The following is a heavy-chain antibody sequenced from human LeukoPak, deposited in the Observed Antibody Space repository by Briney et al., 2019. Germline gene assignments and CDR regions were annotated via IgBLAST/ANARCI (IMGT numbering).Heavy chain of an antibody. J-gene: IGHJ4*02. CDR1: GGSISSGGYY. D-gene: IGHD6-13*01. Sequence: PSQTLSLTCTVSGGSISSGGYYWSWIRQPPGKGLEWIGYIYHSGSTYYNPSLKSRVTISVDRSKNQFSLKLSSVTAADTAVYYCARDGYSSSWYINWGQGTLVTVSS. CDR3: ARDGYSSSWYIN. CDR2: IYHSGST. V-gene: IGHV4-30-2*01.